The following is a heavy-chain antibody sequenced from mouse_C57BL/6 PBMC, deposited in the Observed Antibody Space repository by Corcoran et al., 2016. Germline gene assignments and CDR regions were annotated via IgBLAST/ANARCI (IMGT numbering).Heavy chain of an antibody. CDR1: GYTFTTYG. D-gene: IGHD2-3*01. CDR2: INTYSGVP. V-gene: IGHV9-3*01. J-gene: IGHJ4*01. CDR3: ARGWLRGDYYAMDY. Sequence: QIQLVQSGPELKKPGETVKISCKASGYTFTTYGMSWVKQAPGKGLKWMGWINTYSGVPTYADDFKGRFAFSLDTSASTAYLQINNLKNEDTATYFCARGWLRGDYYAMDYWGQGTSVTVSS.